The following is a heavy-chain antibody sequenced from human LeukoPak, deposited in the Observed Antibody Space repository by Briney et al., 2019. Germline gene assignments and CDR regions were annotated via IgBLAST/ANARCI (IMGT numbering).Heavy chain of an antibody. CDR2: IKEDGSEA. CDR1: GLTISGHW. D-gene: IGHD2-2*01. J-gene: IGHJ6*03. CDR3: AKDLVPAASGNYYYYMDV. V-gene: IGHV3-7*01. Sequence: GGSLRLSCAASGLTISGHWMAWVRQAPGKGLEWVAGIKEDGSEAHYVDSVKGRFTISRDNAKNTLYLQMNSLRAEDTAVYYCAKDLVPAASGNYYYYMDVWGKGTTVTVSS.